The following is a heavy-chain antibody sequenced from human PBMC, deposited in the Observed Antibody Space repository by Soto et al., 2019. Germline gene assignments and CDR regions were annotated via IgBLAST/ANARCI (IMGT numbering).Heavy chain of an antibody. CDR1: GGSFSGYY. V-gene: IGHV4-34*01. Sequence: QVQLQQCGAGLLKPSETLSLTCAVYGGSFSGYYWSWIRQPPGKGLEWIGEINHSGSTNYNPSLKSRVTTSVDTSKNQFSLKLSSVTAADTAVYYCATSGSVVVAAIVRGARRFDPWGQGTLVTVSS. CDR2: INHSGST. CDR3: ATSGSVVVAAIVRGARRFDP. J-gene: IGHJ5*02. D-gene: IGHD2-15*01.